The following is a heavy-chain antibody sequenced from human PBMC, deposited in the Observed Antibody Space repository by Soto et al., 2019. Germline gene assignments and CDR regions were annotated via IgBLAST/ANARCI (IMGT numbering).Heavy chain of an antibody. V-gene: IGHV4-31*03. D-gene: IGHD2-2*01. CDR1: GGSISSGGYY. J-gene: IGHJ5*02. CDR2: IYYSGST. Sequence: QVQLQESGPGLVKPSQTLSLTCTVSGGSISSGGYYWSWIRQHPGKGLEWIGNIYYSGSTYYNPSLRSRVTISVDTSKNQFSSKLSSVTAADTAVYYCARANYIVVVPAATANWFDPWGQGTLVTVSS. CDR3: ARANYIVVVPAATANWFDP.